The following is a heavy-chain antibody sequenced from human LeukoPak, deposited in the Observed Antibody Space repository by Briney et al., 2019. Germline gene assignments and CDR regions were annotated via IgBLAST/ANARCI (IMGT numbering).Heavy chain of an antibody. J-gene: IGHJ4*02. CDR1: GYTFTGYY. CDR3: FAAAGTDY. CDR2: INPNSGGT. Sequence: APVKVSCKASGYTFTGYYMHWVRQAPGQGLEWMGWINPNSGGTNYAQKFQGRVTITADKSTSTAYMELSSLRSEDTAVYYCFAAAGTDYWGQGTLVTVSS. V-gene: IGHV1-2*02. D-gene: IGHD6-13*01.